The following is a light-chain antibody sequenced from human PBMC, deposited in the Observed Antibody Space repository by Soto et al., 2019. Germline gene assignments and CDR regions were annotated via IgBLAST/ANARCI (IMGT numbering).Light chain of an antibody. CDR2: EVS. J-gene: IGLJ1*01. CDR1: SSDVGDYTY. V-gene: IGLV2-14*01. CDR3: SSYTSSNTFV. Sequence: QSALTQPASVSGSPGQSIAISCTGTSSDVGDYTYVSWYQQHPGKAPKLMIYEVSNRPSGVSNRFSGSKSCNTASLTISGLQAEDEGDYYCSSYTSSNTFVFGTGTKVTVL.